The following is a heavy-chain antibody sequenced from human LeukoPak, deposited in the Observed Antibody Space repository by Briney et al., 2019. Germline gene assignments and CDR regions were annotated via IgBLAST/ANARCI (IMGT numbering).Heavy chain of an antibody. J-gene: IGHJ4*02. CDR2: NKEDGAVK. V-gene: IGHV3-7*01. D-gene: IGHD3-10*01. CDR3: VRDRGWFHFDL. CDR1: GFTLSNHW. Sequence: PGGSLRLSCAASGFTLSNHWMTWIRQASGKGLEWVAHNKEDGAVKDYVDSVKGRFTISRDNTKNSLFLQLNSLRAEDTAVYYCVRDRGWFHFDLWGQGTLVTVSS.